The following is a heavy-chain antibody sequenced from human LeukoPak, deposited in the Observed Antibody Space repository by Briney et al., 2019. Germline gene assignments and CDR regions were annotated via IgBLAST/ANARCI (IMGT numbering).Heavy chain of an antibody. CDR1: GFTFSNYW. D-gene: IGHD3-22*01. J-gene: IGHJ3*02. Sequence: PGGSLRLSCAASGFTFSNYWMTWVRQAPGKGLEWVANIKQDGSEKYYVDSVEGRFTISRDNAKNSLDLQMNSLRAEDTAEYYCARVSPQWYDASGFLRIDVFDIWGQGTMVTVSS. V-gene: IGHV3-7*01. CDR2: IKQDGSEK. CDR3: ARVSPQWYDASGFLRIDVFDI.